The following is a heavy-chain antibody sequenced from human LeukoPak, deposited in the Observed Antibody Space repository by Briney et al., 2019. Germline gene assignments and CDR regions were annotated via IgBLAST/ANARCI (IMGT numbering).Heavy chain of an antibody. D-gene: IGHD3-16*01. CDR1: GFTLSSYW. J-gene: IGHJ4*02. CDR2: IKQDGSEK. Sequence: GGSLRLSCAASGFTLSSYWMSWVRQAPGKGLEWVANIKQDGSEKYYVDSVKGRFTVSRDNPKNSLYLQMNSLRAEDTAVYYCARLYASATILDYWGQGNLVTVSS. CDR3: ARLYASATILDY. V-gene: IGHV3-7*04.